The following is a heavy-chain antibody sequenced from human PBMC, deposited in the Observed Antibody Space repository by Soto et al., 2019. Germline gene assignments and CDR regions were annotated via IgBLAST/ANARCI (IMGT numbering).Heavy chain of an antibody. D-gene: IGHD4-17*01. V-gene: IGHV2-5*02. Sequence: SGPTLVNPTQPLTLTCTFSGFSLSTRGVGVGWIRQPPGKALEWLAVIYWDDDKRYSPSLQSRLTITKDTSKNQVVLTMTNMDPVDTATYYCARKNYGDYPTDYWGQGTLVTVSS. J-gene: IGHJ4*02. CDR1: GFSLSTRGVG. CDR3: ARKNYGDYPTDY. CDR2: IYWDDDK.